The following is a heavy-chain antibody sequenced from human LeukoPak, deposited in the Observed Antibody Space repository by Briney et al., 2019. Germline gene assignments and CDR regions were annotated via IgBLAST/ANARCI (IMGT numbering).Heavy chain of an antibody. J-gene: IGHJ4*02. CDR1: GFTFSSYA. D-gene: IGHD1-26*01. Sequence: GGSLRLSCAASGFTFSSYAMHWVRQAPGKGLEWVAVISYDGSNKYYADSVKGRFTISRDNSKNTLYLQMNSLRAEDTAVYYCARSRTIVGATPGLDYWGQGTLVTVSS. V-gene: IGHV3-30*14. CDR3: ARSRTIVGATPGLDY. CDR2: ISYDGSNK.